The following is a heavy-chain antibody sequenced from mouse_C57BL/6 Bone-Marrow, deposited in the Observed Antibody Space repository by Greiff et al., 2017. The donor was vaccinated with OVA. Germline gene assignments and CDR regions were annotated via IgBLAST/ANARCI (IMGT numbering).Heavy chain of an antibody. D-gene: IGHD1-1*01. CDR1: GYSITSGYY. J-gene: IGHJ2*01. Sequence: EVQLLQSGPGLVKPSPSLSLTCSVTGYSITSGYYWNWIRQFPGNKLEWMGYIRYDGSNNYNPSLKNPTSLTRDTSKSQFFLKLNSVTTEDTATYYCASVITTVVAPFDDWGKGTTLTVAS. V-gene: IGHV3-6*01. CDR3: ASVITTVVAPFDD. CDR2: IRYDGSN.